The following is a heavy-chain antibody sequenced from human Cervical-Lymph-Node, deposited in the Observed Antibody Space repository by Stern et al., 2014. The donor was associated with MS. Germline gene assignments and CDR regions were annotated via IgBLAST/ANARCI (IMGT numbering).Heavy chain of an antibody. V-gene: IGHV3-23*04. J-gene: IGHJ4*01. CDR3: AKDLLYDYVWAPYSFDY. D-gene: IGHD3-16*01. Sequence: EVQLVQSGGGLVQPGGSLRLSCAASGFTFSSYAMTWVRQAPGKGLECVSATTATGGSTYYADSVKGRFTISRDNSKNTLYLQMNSLRAEDTAVYFCAKDLLYDYVWAPYSFDYWGLEPWSPSPQ. CDR2: TTATGGST. CDR1: GFTFSSYA.